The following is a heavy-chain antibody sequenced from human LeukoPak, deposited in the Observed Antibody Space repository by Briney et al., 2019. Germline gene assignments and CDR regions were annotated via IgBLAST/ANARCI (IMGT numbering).Heavy chain of an antibody. D-gene: IGHD2-15*01. CDR3: ARGPQWWLERNGLDY. Sequence: ASVKVSCKASGYTFTSYGISWVRQAPGQGLEWMGWMNPNSGNTGYAQKFQGRVTMARNTSISTAYMELSSLRSEDTAVYYCARGPQWWLERNGLDYWGQGTLVTVSS. J-gene: IGHJ4*02. CDR2: MNPNSGNT. V-gene: IGHV1-8*02. CDR1: GYTFTSYG.